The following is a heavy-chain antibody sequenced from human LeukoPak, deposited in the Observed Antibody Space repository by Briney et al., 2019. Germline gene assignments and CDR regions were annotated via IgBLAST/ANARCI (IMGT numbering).Heavy chain of an antibody. CDR2: TYYRSKWYN. CDR1: GDSVSSNSTA. J-gene: IGHJ4*02. CDR3: TTDLGIPSGGDFDC. D-gene: IGHD6-13*01. V-gene: IGHV6-1*01. Sequence: PSQTLSLTCAISGDSVSSNSTAWNWIRQSPSRGLEWLGRTYYRSKWYNDYAVSVKSRITINPDTSKNQFSLQLNSVTPEDAAVYYCTTDLGIPSGGDFDCWGQGTLVTVSP.